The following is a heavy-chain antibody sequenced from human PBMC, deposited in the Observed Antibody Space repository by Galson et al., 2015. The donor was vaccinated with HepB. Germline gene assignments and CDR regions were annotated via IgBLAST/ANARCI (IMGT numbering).Heavy chain of an antibody. D-gene: IGHD6-19*01. CDR2: ISAYNGNT. V-gene: IGHV1-18*04. CDR3: AQYSSGWPGRHVYYHCGMDV. Sequence: SVKVSCKAANYTFTSYGISWVRQAPGQGLEWMGWISAYNGNTNYAQKLQGRVTMTTDKSTSTADIELGSLRSDDTAVYYCAQYSSGWPGRHVYYHCGMDVWGQGTTVTVSS. J-gene: IGHJ6*01. CDR1: NYTFTSYG.